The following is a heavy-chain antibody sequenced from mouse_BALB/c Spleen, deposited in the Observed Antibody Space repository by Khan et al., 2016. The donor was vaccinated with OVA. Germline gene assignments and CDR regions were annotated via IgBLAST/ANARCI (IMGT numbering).Heavy chain of an antibody. CDR1: GYIFTSYW. J-gene: IGHJ2*01. D-gene: IGHD3-2*02. Sequence: QVQLKQSGAELVRPGASVKLSCKTSGYIFTSYWIHWVKQTPGQGLEWIARIYTGTDNTYYTEKLKDKVTLTADTSSSTAYLQLSSLKPEDSAVYCCAREEALYYFDYWGQGTTLTVSS. CDR2: IYTGTDNT. CDR3: AREEALYYFDY. V-gene: IGHV1-76*01.